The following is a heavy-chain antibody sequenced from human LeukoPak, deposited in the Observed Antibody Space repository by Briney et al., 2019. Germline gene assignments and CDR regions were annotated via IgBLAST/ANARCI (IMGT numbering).Heavy chain of an antibody. D-gene: IGHD3-22*01. CDR1: GFTFSSYW. Sequence: PAGGSLRLSCAASGFTFSSYWMSWVRQAPGKGLEWVANIKQDGSEKYYVDSVKGRFTISRDNAKNSLYLQMNSLRAEDTAVYYCARRHISSYAGVVVIMDYYVMDVWGQGATVTVSS. V-gene: IGHV3-7*01. CDR3: ARRHISSYAGVVVIMDYYVMDV. J-gene: IGHJ6*02. CDR2: IKQDGSEK.